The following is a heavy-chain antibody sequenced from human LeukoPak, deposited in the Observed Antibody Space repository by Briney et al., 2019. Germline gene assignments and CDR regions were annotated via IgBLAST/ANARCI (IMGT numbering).Heavy chain of an antibody. J-gene: IGHJ4*02. Sequence: ASVKVSCKASGGTFSSYAISWVRQAPGQGLEWMGGIIPIFGTANYAQKFQGRVTITADESTSTAYMELSSLRSEDTAVYYCARAGSGYYDFWSGYPLNYWGQGTLVTVSS. CDR1: GGTFSSYA. V-gene: IGHV1-69*01. CDR3: ARAGSGYYDFWSGYPLNY. D-gene: IGHD3-3*01. CDR2: IIPIFGTA.